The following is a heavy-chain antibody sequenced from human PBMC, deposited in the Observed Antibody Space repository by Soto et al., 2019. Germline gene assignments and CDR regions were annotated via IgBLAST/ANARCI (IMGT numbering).Heavy chain of an antibody. D-gene: IGHD6-13*01. CDR2: IWYDGSNK. J-gene: IGHJ3*02. CDR3: ARDVGSYSSSWGDAFDI. CDR1: GLTFSSYG. V-gene: IGHV3-33*01. Sequence: GESLKISCAASGLTFSSYGMHWVRQAPGKGLEWVAVIWYDGSNKYYADSVKGRFTISRDNSKNTLYLQMNSLRAEDTAVYYCARDVGSYSSSWGDAFDIWGQGTMVTVSS.